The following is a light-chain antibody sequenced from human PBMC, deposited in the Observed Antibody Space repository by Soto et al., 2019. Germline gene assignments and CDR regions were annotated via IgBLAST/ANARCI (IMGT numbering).Light chain of an antibody. V-gene: IGKV1-8*01. Sequence: AIRMTQSPSSLSASPGDRVTITCRASQGISSYLAWYQQKPGKAPKLLIYAASTLQSGVPSRFSGSGSGTDFTLTISCLQSEDFATYYCQQYYSYPGTFGPGTKVDIK. J-gene: IGKJ3*01. CDR3: QQYYSYPGT. CDR2: AAS. CDR1: QGISSY.